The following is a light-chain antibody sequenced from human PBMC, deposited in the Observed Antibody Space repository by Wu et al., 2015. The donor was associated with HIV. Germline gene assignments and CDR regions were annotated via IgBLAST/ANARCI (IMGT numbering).Light chain of an antibody. J-gene: IGKJ4*01. CDR2: DAS. V-gene: IGKV3-11*01. CDR3: QKYNSVPAT. CDR1: QSVTNY. Sequence: EIVLTQTPATLSLSPGERATLSCRASQSVTNYLAWYQQKPGQAPRLLIYDASNRATGIPARFSGSGSGTDFTLTISSLQPEDVATYYCQKYNSVPATFGGGTKVEIK.